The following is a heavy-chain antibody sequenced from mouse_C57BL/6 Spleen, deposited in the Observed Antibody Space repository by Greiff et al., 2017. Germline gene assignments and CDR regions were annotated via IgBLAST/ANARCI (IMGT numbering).Heavy chain of an antibody. V-gene: IGHV1-52*01. CDR1: GYTFTSYW. CDR3: AREGTSYDYGGAWVAY. D-gene: IGHD2-4*01. Sequence: VQLQQPGAELVRPGSSVKLSCKASGYTFTSYWMHWVKQRPIQGLEWIGNIDPSDSETHYNQKFKDKATLTVDKSSSTAYMQLSSLTSEDSAVYDCAREGTSYDYGGAWVAYWGQGTLVTVSA. CDR2: IDPSDSET. J-gene: IGHJ3*01.